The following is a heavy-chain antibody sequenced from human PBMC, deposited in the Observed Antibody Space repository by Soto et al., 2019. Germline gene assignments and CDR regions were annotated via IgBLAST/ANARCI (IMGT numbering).Heavy chain of an antibody. V-gene: IGHV3-30-3*01. CDR1: GFTFSSYA. Sequence: GGSLRLSCAASGFTFSSYAMHWVRQAPGKGLEWVAVISYDGSNKYYADSVKGRFTISRYNSKNTLYLQMNSLRAEDTAVYYCARGPGYSGYGEFDYWGQGTLVTVSS. J-gene: IGHJ4*02. D-gene: IGHD5-12*01. CDR3: ARGPGYSGYGEFDY. CDR2: ISYDGSNK.